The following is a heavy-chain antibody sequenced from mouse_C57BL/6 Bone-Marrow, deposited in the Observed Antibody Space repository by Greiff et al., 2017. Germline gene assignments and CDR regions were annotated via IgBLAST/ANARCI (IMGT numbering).Heavy chain of an antibody. J-gene: IGHJ2*01. D-gene: IGHD1-1*01. CDR1: GYTFTSYW. V-gene: IGHV1-64*01. CDR3: ARINTTVVPYYFDY. Sequence: QVQLQQPGAELVKPGASVKLSCKASGYTFTSYWMHWVKQRPGQGLEWIGMIHPNSGSTNYNEKFKSKATLTVDKSSSTAYMQLSSLTSEDSAVYYCARINTTVVPYYFDYWGQGTTLTVSS. CDR2: IHPNSGST.